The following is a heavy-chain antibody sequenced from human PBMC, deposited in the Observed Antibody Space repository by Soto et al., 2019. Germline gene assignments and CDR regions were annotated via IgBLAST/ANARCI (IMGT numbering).Heavy chain of an antibody. D-gene: IGHD5-12*01. J-gene: IGHJ5*02. V-gene: IGHV4-59*02. CDR3: ARAPGFDFRNRFDP. CDR1: GGSVTTYY. Sequence: QVQLQESGPGLVKPSETLSLACTVTGGSVTTYYWSWIRQPPGKGLEWMGHISYSGSTTYNPSLTSRVTRSVVSSTNQFSLKLRSVSAADTAVYFCARAPGFDFRNRFDPWGQGALVTVSS. CDR2: ISYSGST.